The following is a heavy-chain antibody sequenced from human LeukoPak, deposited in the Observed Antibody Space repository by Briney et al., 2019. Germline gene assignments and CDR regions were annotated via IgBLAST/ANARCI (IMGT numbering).Heavy chain of an antibody. D-gene: IGHD3-9*01. J-gene: IGHJ5*02. V-gene: IGHV4-61*02. Sequence: NPSETLSLTRTVSGGSISSGSYYWSWIRQPAGKGLEWIGRIYTSGSTNYNPSLKSRVTISVDTSKNQFSLKLSSVTAADTAVYYCAQGNYDILTGYPPSWFDPWGQGTLVTVSS. CDR2: IYTSGST. CDR3: AQGNYDILTGYPPSWFDP. CDR1: GGSISSGSYY.